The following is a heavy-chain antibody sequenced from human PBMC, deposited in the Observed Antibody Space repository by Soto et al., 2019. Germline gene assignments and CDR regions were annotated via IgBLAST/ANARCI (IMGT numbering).Heavy chain of an antibody. D-gene: IGHD3-22*01. CDR1: GFTFDDYA. Sequence: GGSLRLSCAASGFTFDDYAMHWVRQAPGKGLEWVAVISYDGSNTYYADSVKGRFTISRDNSKNTLYLQMNSLRAEDTAVYYCARDRDFYDSTAYYLRLYFDYWGQGTLVTVSS. J-gene: IGHJ4*02. CDR3: ARDRDFYDSTAYYLRLYFDY. V-gene: IGHV3-30-3*01. CDR2: ISYDGSNT.